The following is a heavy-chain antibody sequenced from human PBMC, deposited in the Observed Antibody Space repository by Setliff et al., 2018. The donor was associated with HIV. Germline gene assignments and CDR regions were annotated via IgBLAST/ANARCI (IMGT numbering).Heavy chain of an antibody. CDR3: ARAMSSSWYIDGFDI. CDR2: IHYSGST. D-gene: IGHD6-13*01. CDR1: GGSISEYY. Sequence: SETLSLTCTVSGGSISEYYWSWIRQPPGKGLEWIGYIHYSGSTYYNPSLKSQVTISVDTSKNRLSLKLSSVTAADAAVYYCARAMSSSWYIDGFDIWGQGTVVTVSS. V-gene: IGHV4-59*12. J-gene: IGHJ3*02.